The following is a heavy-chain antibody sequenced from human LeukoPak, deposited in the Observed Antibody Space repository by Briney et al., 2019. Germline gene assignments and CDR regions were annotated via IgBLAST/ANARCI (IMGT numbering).Heavy chain of an antibody. D-gene: IGHD2-2*01. CDR2: IRQDSSES. CDR3: AREGVFCVRNCISNSGARFDP. CDR1: GFTFSAYW. Sequence: GGSLRLSCAASGFTFSAYWMTWVRQPPGKGLEWVANIRQDSSESYYVDSVKGRFTISRDNAKNTVYLQMSSLRAKDTAVYYCAREGVFCVRNCISNSGARFDPWGQGTLVTVSS. J-gene: IGHJ5*02. V-gene: IGHV3-7*01.